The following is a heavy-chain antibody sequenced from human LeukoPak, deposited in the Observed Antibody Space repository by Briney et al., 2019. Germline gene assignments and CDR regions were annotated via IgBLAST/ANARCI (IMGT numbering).Heavy chain of an antibody. CDR1: GFPFSTYS. Sequence: GGPLSLSCAASGFPFSTYSMNWVPDAPGGGREGVSYISGSDDAIFYADSVRGLFTISRDNAKNSVYPQMNSLRAEDTVVYYCARTYGSGSLDYGGQGTLVTVSS. CDR2: ISGSDDAI. D-gene: IGHD2-15*01. J-gene: IGHJ4*02. V-gene: IGHV3-48*01. CDR3: ARTYGSGSLDY.